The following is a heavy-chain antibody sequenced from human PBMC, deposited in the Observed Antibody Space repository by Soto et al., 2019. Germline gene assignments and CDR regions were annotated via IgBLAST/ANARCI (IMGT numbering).Heavy chain of an antibody. D-gene: IGHD2-15*01. CDR1: GGSISSYY. CDR2: IYYSGST. CDR3: ARLVVVPHCSGGSCYSYYYGMDV. Sequence: QVQLQESGPGLVKPSETLSLTCTVSGGSISSYYWSWIRQPPGKGLEWIGYIYYSGSTNYNPSRKSRVTISVDTSKNQFSLKLSSVTAADTAVYYCARLVVVPHCSGGSCYSYYYGMDVWGQGTTVTVSS. V-gene: IGHV4-59*01. J-gene: IGHJ6*02.